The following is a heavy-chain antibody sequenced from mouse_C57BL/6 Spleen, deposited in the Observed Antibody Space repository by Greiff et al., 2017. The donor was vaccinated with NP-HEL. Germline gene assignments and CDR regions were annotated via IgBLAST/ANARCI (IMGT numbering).Heavy chain of an antibody. Sequence: VQLQQPGAELVKPGASVKLSCKASGYAFSSSWMNWVKQRPGKGLEWIGRIYPGDGDTNYNGKFKGKATLTADKSSSTAYMQLSSLTSEDSAVYFCARGVLGGYFDVWGTGTTVTVSS. V-gene: IGHV1-82*01. CDR3: ARGVLGGYFDV. D-gene: IGHD3-3*01. CDR1: GYAFSSSW. J-gene: IGHJ1*03. CDR2: IYPGDGDT.